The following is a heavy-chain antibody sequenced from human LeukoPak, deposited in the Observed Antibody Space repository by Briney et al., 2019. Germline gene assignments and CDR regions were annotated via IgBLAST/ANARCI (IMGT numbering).Heavy chain of an antibody. CDR1: GFTFSSYG. CDR2: ISYDGSNE. CDR3: AKDLSDGDNNWFDP. Sequence: GGSLRLSCAASGFTFSSYGMHWVRQAPGKGLEWVAVISYDGSNEYYADSVKGRFTISRDNSKNTLYLQMNSLRAEDTAVYYCAKDLSDGDNNWFDPWGQGTLVTVSS. J-gene: IGHJ5*02. D-gene: IGHD4-17*01. V-gene: IGHV3-30*18.